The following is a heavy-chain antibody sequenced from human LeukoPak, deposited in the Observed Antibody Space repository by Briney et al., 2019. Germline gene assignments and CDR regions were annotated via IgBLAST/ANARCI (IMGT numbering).Heavy chain of an antibody. CDR2: IYHSGST. V-gene: IGHV4-30-2*01. J-gene: IGHJ2*01. CDR3: ARGTQPRFNWYFDL. CDR1: GGSISSGGYY. Sequence: PSQTLSLTCTVSGGSISSGGYYRSWIRQPPGKGRELIGYIYHSGSTYYNPSLKSRVTISVDRSKNQFSLKLSSVTAADTAVYYCARGTQPRFNWYFDLWGRGTLVTVSS. D-gene: IGHD2-2*01.